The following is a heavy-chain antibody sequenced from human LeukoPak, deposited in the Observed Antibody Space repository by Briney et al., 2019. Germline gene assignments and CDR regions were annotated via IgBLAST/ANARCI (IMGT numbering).Heavy chain of an antibody. Sequence: SETLSLTCAVYGGSFSGYYWSWIRQPPGKGLEWIGEINHSGSTNYNPSLKSRVTISVDTSKNQFPLKLSSVTAADTAVYYCARTPYYYGSGIWFDPWGQGTLVTVSS. J-gene: IGHJ5*02. V-gene: IGHV4-34*01. CDR2: INHSGST. D-gene: IGHD3-10*01. CDR1: GGSFSGYY. CDR3: ARTPYYYGSGIWFDP.